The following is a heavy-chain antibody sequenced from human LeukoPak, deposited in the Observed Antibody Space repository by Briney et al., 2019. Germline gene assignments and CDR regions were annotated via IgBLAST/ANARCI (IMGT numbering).Heavy chain of an antibody. Sequence: KASETLSLTCTVSGGSIGSSSYYWGWIRQPPGKGLEWIGSIYYSGSTYYNPSLKSRVTISVDTSKNQFSLKLSSVTAADTAVYYCARLDDGEGDYWGQGTLVTVSS. D-gene: IGHD4-17*01. V-gene: IGHV4-39*01. CDR2: IYYSGST. CDR3: ARLDDGEGDY. CDR1: GGSIGSSSYY. J-gene: IGHJ4*02.